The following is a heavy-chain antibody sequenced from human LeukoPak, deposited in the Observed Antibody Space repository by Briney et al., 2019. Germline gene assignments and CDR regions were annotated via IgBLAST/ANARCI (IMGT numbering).Heavy chain of an antibody. CDR3: ARDVSGSYPWNYLDY. CDR1: GYTFTGYY. V-gene: IGHV1-2*02. CDR2: INPNSGGT. J-gene: IGHJ4*02. D-gene: IGHD1-26*01. Sequence: ASVKVSCKASGYTFTGYYMHWVRQAPGQGLEWMGWINPNSGGTNYAQKFQGRVTMTRDTSISTAYMGLSRLRSDDTAVYYCARDVSGSYPWNYLDYWGQGTLVTVSS.